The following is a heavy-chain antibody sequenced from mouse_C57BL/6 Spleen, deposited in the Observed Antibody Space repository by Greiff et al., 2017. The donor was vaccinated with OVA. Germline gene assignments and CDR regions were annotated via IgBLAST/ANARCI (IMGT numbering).Heavy chain of an antibody. CDR2: IDPEDGDT. J-gene: IGHJ4*01. CDR3: ARYYGRTYAMDY. V-gene: IGHV14-1*01. D-gene: IGHD1-1*01. Sequence: VQLQQSGAELVRPGASVKLSCTASGFNIKDYYMHWVKQRPEQGLEWIGRIDPEDGDTEYAPKFKGKATLTVNKSSSTAYMELRSLTSEDSAVYYCARYYGRTYAMDYWGQGTSVTVSS. CDR1: GFNIKDYY.